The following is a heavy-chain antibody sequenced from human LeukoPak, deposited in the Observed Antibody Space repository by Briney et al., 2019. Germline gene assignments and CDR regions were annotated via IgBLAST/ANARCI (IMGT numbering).Heavy chain of an antibody. J-gene: IGHJ5*02. CDR3: ARQGSVTTHGGYNWFDP. D-gene: IGHD4-11*01. CDR1: GGSISSSSYY. CDR2: IYYSGST. V-gene: IGHV4-39*01. Sequence: SETLSLTCTVSGGSISSSSYYWGWIRQPPGKGLEWIGSIYYSGSTYYDPSLKSRVTISVDTSKNQFSLKLSSVTAADTAVYYCARQGSVTTHGGYNWFDPWGQGTLVTVSS.